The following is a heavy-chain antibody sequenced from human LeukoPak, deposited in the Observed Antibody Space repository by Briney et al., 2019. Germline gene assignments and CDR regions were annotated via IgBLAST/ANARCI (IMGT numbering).Heavy chain of an antibody. CDR3: ARDPNSAL. V-gene: IGHV4-61*01. CDR1: GGSVRSRTYY. D-gene: IGHD4-23*01. CDR2: VYYSGST. J-gene: IGHJ4*02. Sequence: SETLSLTCSVSGGSVRSRTYYWSWIRQPPGKGLQWIGYVYYSGSTNYNPSLKSRVTMSIDTSKNQFSLKLTSVTAADTAVYYCARDPNSALWGQGTLVTVSS.